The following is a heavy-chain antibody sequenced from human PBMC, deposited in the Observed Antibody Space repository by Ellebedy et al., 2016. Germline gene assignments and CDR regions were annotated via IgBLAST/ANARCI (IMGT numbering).Heavy chain of an antibody. V-gene: IGHV3-7*01. D-gene: IGHD4-17*01. CDR2: IEEDGSHR. Sequence: GESLKISXAASGFTFTTYWMTWVRQAPGKGLEWVANIEEDGSHRYYVDSVKGRFTISRDNAKNSLYLQMNSLRAEDTAVYYCARAWGANTVTPFDYWGQGTLVTVSS. J-gene: IGHJ4*02. CDR1: GFTFTTYW. CDR3: ARAWGANTVTPFDY.